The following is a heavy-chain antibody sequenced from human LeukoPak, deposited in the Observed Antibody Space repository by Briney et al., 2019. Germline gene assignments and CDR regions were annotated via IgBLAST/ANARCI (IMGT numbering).Heavy chain of an antibody. D-gene: IGHD1-26*01. CDR2: ISGSGDNT. Sequence: GGSLRLSCAASGFTFSGFARSWVRRTPGKGLEWVSGISGSGDNTLYADSLKGRFTISRDNSKNTLYLEMNSLRAEDTAIYYCAKMKGHPLPKYYMDVWGQGTTVTVSS. J-gene: IGHJ6*01. CDR3: AKMKGHPLPKYYMDV. CDR1: GFTFSGFA. V-gene: IGHV3-23*01.